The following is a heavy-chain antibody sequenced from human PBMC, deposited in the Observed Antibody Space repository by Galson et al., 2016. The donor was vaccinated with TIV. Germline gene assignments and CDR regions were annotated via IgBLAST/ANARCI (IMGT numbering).Heavy chain of an antibody. V-gene: IGHV3-23*01. D-gene: IGHD3-22*01. CDR2: ISGGGGST. CDR1: GFTFSSYE. Sequence: SLRLSCAASGFTFSSYEMNWVSQAPGMGLEWVSAISGGGGSTYYADSVKGRFTISRDNSKNTLFLQMNSLRAEDTAVYYCTKVPSSGFSYYYGLDVWGQGTTVTVSS. CDR3: TKVPSSGFSYYYGLDV. J-gene: IGHJ6*02.